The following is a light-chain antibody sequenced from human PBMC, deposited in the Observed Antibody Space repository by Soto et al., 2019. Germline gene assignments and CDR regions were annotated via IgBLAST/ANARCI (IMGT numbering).Light chain of an antibody. CDR2: AAY. V-gene: IGKV1-9*01. J-gene: IGKJ4*01. Sequence: IQVTQSLSSLSASVGDRITITCRASQGMSTYLAWYQQKPGKAPKLLIYAAYTLQSGVPSRFSGGGSGTDFTLTISSLQPEDFATYYCQQLNRYPTFGGGTKVEIK. CDR3: QQLNRYPT. CDR1: QGMSTY.